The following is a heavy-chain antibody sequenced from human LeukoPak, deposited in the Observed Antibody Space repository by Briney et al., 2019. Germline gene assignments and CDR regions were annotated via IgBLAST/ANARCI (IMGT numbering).Heavy chain of an antibody. J-gene: IGHJ4*02. CDR3: ARHRDAWTVDY. V-gene: IGHV4-59*08. CDR2: IYYSGST. CDR1: GGSISSDY. Sequence: SETLSLTCTVSGGSISSDYWSWIRQPPGKGLEWIGYIYYSGSTKYKSSLKSRVTISVDTSKNQFSLKLNSVTAADTAVYYCARHRDAWTVDYWGQGTLVTVSS. D-gene: IGHD3/OR15-3a*01.